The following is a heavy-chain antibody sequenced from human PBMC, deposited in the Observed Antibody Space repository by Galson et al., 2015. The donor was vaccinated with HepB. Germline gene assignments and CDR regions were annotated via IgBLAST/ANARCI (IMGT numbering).Heavy chain of an antibody. CDR1: GFTFSSYA. CDR2: ISYDGSNK. D-gene: IGHD6-19*01. J-gene: IGHJ4*02. Sequence: SLRLSCAASGFTFSSYATHWVRQAPGKGLEWVAVISYDGSNKHYADSVKGRFTISRDNSKNTLYLQMNSLRAEDTAVYYCARTGIAVAGIDYWGQGTLVTVSS. CDR3: ARTGIAVAGIDY. V-gene: IGHV3-30-3*01.